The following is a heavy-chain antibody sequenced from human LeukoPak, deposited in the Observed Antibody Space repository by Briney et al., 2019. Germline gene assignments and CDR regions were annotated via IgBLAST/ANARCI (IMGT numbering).Heavy chain of an antibody. CDR2: IKQDGSEK. CDR1: GFTFSSYW. V-gene: IGHV3-7*01. CDR3: ASPPRYDFWSGYYKDY. J-gene: IGHJ4*02. D-gene: IGHD3-3*01. Sequence: PGGSLRLSCAASGFTFSSYWMSWVRQAPGKGLEWVANIKQDGSEKYYVDSVKGRFTISMDNAKNSLYLQMNSLRAEDTAVYYCASPPRYDFWSGYYKDYWGQGTLVTVSS.